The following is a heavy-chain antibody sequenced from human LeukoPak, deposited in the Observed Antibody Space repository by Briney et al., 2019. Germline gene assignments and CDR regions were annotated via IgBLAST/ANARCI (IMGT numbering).Heavy chain of an antibody. Sequence: GGSLRLSCAASGFTFSNYLMHWVRQAPGKGLVWVSRINSDGSSTSYADSVKGRFTISRDNAKNTLYLQMNSLRAEDTAVYYCARVSSGSYFGYYYYYMDVWGKGTTVTVSS. CDR3: ARVSSGSYFGYYYYYMDV. CDR2: INSDGSST. D-gene: IGHD1-26*01. V-gene: IGHV3-74*01. J-gene: IGHJ6*03. CDR1: GFTFSNYL.